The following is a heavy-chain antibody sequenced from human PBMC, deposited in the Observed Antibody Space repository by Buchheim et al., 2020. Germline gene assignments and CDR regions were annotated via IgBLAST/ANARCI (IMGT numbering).Heavy chain of an antibody. D-gene: IGHD3-22*01. CDR3: ARDPDYYDSSGYSQGGADY. CDR2: ISYDGSNK. J-gene: IGHJ4*02. Sequence: QVQLVESGGGVVQPGRSLRLSCAASGFTFSSYAMHWVRQAPGKGLEWVAVISYDGSNKYYADSVKGRFTISRDNSKNTLYLQMNGLRAEDTAVYYCARDPDYYDSSGYSQGGADYWGQGTL. CDR1: GFTFSSYA. V-gene: IGHV3-30*04.